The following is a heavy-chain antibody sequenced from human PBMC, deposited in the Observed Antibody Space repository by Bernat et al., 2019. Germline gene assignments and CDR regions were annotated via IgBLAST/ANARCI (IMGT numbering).Heavy chain of an antibody. V-gene: IGHV3-23*01. D-gene: IGHD3-9*01. CDR3: AGYPRDFDWMSLYFFDY. J-gene: IGHJ4*02. CDR1: GFTFSSYA. Sequence: EVQLLESGGGLVQPGGSLRLSCAASGFTFSSYAMSWVRQAPGKGLECVSSISGSGDNTSYADPVKGRFTISRGNSQNTLYLQMNSLRAEDTAVYYCAGYPRDFDWMSLYFFDYWGQGTLLTVSS. CDR2: ISGSGDNT.